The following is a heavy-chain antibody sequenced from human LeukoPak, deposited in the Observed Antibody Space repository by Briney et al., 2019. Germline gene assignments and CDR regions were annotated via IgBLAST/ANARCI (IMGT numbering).Heavy chain of an antibody. D-gene: IGHD6-13*01. V-gene: IGHV3-23*01. CDR2: ISGSGGST. CDR1: GFTFSSYA. J-gene: IGHJ5*02. Sequence: PGGSLRLSCAASGFTFSSYAMSWVRQAPEKGLEWVSAISGSGGSTYYADSVKGRFTISRDNSKKTVHLQMDKLRAEDTAIYYCATDSSSWNIFDNWGQGTLVTVSS. CDR3: ATDSSSWNIFDN.